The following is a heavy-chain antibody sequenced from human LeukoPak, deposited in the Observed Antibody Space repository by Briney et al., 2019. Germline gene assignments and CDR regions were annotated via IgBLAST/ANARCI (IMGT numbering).Heavy chain of an antibody. Sequence: ASVKVSCKASGYTFTSYGISWVRQAPGQGLEWMGWISAYNGNTNYAQKLQGRVTMTTDTSTSTAYMELRSLRSDDTAVYYCASERGYCSSTSCLRDAFDVWGQGTMVTVSS. V-gene: IGHV1-18*01. CDR1: GYTFTSYG. J-gene: IGHJ3*01. D-gene: IGHD2-2*01. CDR3: ASERGYCSSTSCLRDAFDV. CDR2: ISAYNGNT.